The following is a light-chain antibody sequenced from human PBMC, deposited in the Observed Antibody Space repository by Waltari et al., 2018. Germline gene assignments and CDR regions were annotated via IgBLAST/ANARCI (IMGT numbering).Light chain of an antibody. J-gene: IGLJ2*01. V-gene: IGLV2-14*03. Sequence: QSALTQPASVSGSPGQSITVSCTGANSDVGGYNYVSCYQHHPGKAPKRMIYDVSQRPSGVSNRFSGSKSGNTASLTISGLQAEDEADYYCSSYTSRSSLVFGGGTKVTVL. CDR1: NSDVGGYNY. CDR2: DVS. CDR3: SSYTSRSSLV.